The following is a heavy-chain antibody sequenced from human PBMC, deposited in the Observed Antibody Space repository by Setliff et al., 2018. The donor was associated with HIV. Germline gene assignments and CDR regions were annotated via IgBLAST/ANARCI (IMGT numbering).Heavy chain of an antibody. V-gene: IGHV3-23*01. D-gene: IGHD3-10*01. Sequence: GESLKISCAASGFTFSNYAMGWVRQGPGKGLEWVSTIGAAGYPTHYAESVKGRFTISKDNSQNALYLQMNSLTDEDTAVYYCAKVFAFGVDGFDIWGQGTMVT. CDR3: AKVFAFGVDGFDI. CDR2: IGAAGYPT. CDR1: GFTFSNYA. J-gene: IGHJ3*02.